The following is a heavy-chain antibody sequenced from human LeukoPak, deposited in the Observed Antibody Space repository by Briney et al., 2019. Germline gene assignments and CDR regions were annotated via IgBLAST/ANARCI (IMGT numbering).Heavy chain of an antibody. V-gene: IGHV3-9*01. CDR1: GFTFDDYA. D-gene: IGHD3-22*01. CDR2: ISWSSGSI. CDR3: VGDSNGYFYGHDY. Sequence: GGSLRLSCAASGFTFDDYAMHWVRQAPGKGLEWVSGISWSSGSIAYADSVKGRFTISRDNAQKSVYLQTNSLRAEDTAVYFCVGDSNGYFYGHDYWGQGTLVAVSS. J-gene: IGHJ4*02.